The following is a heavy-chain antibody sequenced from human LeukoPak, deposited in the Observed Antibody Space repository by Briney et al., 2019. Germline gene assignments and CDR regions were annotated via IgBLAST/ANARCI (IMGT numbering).Heavy chain of an antibody. CDR1: GFTFSGSA. V-gene: IGHV3-73*01. D-gene: IGHD3-10*01. CDR2: IRSTANGYAT. CDR3: TGNYYGSGSYADFDY. J-gene: IGHJ4*02. Sequence: GGSLKLSCATSGFTFSGSALHWVRQASGKGLEWVGRIRSTANGYATAYAASVKGRFTISRDDSKNTAYLQMDSLKTEDTAVYYCTGNYYGSGSYADFDYWGQGTLVTVSS.